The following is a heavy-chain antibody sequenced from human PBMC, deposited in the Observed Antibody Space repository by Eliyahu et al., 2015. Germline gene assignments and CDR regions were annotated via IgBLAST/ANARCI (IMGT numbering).Heavy chain of an antibody. J-gene: IGHJ4*02. D-gene: IGHD4-17*01. V-gene: IGHV2-70*04. CDR1: GFSLSXSGMX. CDR2: IDWDDDK. Sequence: QVTLKESGPALVKPTQTLTLTCTFSGFSLSXSGMXVSWIRQPPGKALEWLARIDWDDDKFYSTSLKTRLTISKDTSKNQVVLTMTNMDPVDTATYYCARVVTTDYGDYYFDYWGQGTLVTVSS. CDR3: ARVVTTDYGDYYFDY.